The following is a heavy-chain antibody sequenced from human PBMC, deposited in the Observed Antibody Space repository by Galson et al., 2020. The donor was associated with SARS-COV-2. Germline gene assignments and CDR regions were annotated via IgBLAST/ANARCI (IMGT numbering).Heavy chain of an antibody. D-gene: IGHD3-22*01. J-gene: IGHJ6*02. V-gene: IGHV4-30-4*07. CDR3: ARWLQYGLDV. CDR2: IYSDGGT. CDR1: GDSINFPNYS. Sequence: SETLSLTCAVSGDSINFPNYSWTWVRLPPGKRLDFIGYIYSDGGTYYNPSLRSRLIMSVDSSKNQFSLRLSSVTAADMGVYYCARWLQYGLDVWGQGTTVTVSS.